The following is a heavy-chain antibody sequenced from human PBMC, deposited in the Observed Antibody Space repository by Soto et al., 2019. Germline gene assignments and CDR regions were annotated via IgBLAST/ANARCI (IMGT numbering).Heavy chain of an antibody. CDR1: GFSLTSYA. J-gene: IGHJ4*02. Sequence: PGGSLRLSCAASGFSLTSYALSWVRQAPGKGLEWVSTISGSDGKTYYADSVKGRFSISRDTSKTTLYLQMNSLRVEDTAVYYCARWSFLDYWGQGTRVTVSS. CDR2: ISGSDGKT. V-gene: IGHV3-23*01. D-gene: IGHD1-26*01. CDR3: ARWSFLDY.